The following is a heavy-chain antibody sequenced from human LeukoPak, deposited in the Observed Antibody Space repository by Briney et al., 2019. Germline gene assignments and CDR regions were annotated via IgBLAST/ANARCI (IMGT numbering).Heavy chain of an antibody. J-gene: IGHJ6*03. CDR2: ISGSGTNT. CDR1: GFTFRSYA. D-gene: IGHD2-15*01. Sequence: GGSLRLSCAASGFTFRSYAMSWVRQAPGKGLEWVSIISGSGTNTYYADSVKGRFTISRDNSKNTLYLQMNSLRAEDTAVYYCARAGGDIVVVVAATQYYYMDVWGKGTTVTVSS. V-gene: IGHV3-23*01. CDR3: ARAGGDIVVVVAATQYYYMDV.